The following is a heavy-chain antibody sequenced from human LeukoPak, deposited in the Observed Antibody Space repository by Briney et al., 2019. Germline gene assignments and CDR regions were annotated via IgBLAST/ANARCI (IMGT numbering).Heavy chain of an antibody. J-gene: IGHJ6*02. CDR1: GGTFSSYA. D-gene: IGHD6-19*01. CDR3: ARDSGSGWYYYYYGMDV. V-gene: IGHV1-69*01. CDR2: IIPIFGTA. Sequence: GSSVKVSCKASGGTFSSYAISWVRQAPGQGLEWMGGIIPIFGTANYAQKFQGRVTITADESTSTAYMELSSLRSEDTAVYYCARDSGSGWYYYYYGMDVWGQGTTVTVSS.